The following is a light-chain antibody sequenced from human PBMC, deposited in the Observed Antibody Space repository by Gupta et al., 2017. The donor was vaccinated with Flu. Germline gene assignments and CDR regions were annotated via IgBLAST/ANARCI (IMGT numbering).Light chain of an antibody. CDR2: VAS. CDR3: QQVNYYPWT. J-gene: IGKJ1*01. V-gene: IGKV1-9*01. Sequence: GDRVTSTCRASHGSSSYLAWYQQRAGKAPNLLIYVASILQSGVPSRFSGSVSGTEVTLTSSSLQAEDFATYYCQQVNYYPWTFGQGTKVEIK. CDR1: HGSSSY.